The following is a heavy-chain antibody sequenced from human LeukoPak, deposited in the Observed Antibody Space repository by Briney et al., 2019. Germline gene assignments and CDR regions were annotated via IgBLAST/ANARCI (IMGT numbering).Heavy chain of an antibody. J-gene: IGHJ4*02. Sequence: SETLSLTCAVYGGSFSGYYWSWIRQPPGKGLEWIGEINHSGSTNYNPSLKSRVTISVDTSKNQFSLKLSSVTAADTAVYYCARQGSSEGDGDEYYFDYWGQGTLVTVSS. CDR2: INHSGST. V-gene: IGHV4-34*01. CDR1: GGSFSGYY. CDR3: ARQGSSEGDGDEYYFDY. D-gene: IGHD6-25*01.